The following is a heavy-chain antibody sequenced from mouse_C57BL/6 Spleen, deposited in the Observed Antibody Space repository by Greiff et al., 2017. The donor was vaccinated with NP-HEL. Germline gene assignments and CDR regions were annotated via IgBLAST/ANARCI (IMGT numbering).Heavy chain of an antibody. V-gene: IGHV1-82*01. CDR1: GYAFSSSW. D-gene: IGHD1-1*01. J-gene: IGHJ2*01. CDR3: ALITTVVATDD. Sequence: QVQLQQSGPELVKPGASVKISCKASGYAFSSSWMNWVKQRPGKGLEWIGRIYPGDGDTNYNGKFKGKATLTADKSSSTAYMQLSSLTSEDSAVYFCALITTVVATDDWGQGTTLTVSS. CDR2: IYPGDGDT.